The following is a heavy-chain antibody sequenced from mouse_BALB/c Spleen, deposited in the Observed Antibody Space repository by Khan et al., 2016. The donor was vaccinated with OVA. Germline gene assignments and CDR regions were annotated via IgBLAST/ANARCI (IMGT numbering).Heavy chain of an antibody. CDR1: GFTFSHFW. D-gene: IGHD2-3*01. CDR2: IRLKSNNYAT. CDR3: TRAGGYYAGFAY. V-gene: IGHV6-6*02. Sequence: EVKLEESGGGLVQPGGSMKLSCVASGFTFSHFWMNWVRQSPEKGLEWVAEIRLKSNNYATHYAESVKGRFTISRDDSKSSVYLQMNNLRAEDTGIYYCTRAGGYYAGFAYWGQGTLVTVSA. J-gene: IGHJ3*01.